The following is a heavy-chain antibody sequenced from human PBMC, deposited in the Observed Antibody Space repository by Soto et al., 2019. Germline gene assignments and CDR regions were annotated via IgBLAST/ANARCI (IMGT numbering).Heavy chain of an antibody. CDR2: IVPMFGTA. CDR3: ARNGTYSSSLSQYSGMDV. Sequence: RASVKVSCKASGGTFADFIMNWVRQTPGQGLEWMGGIVPMFGTATYAEKFKGRVTISATGSTSTAYMELTSLRSEDTAVYYCARNGTYSSSLSQYSGMDVWGQGTTVTVSS. CDR1: GGTFADFI. J-gene: IGHJ6*02. V-gene: IGHV1-69*13. D-gene: IGHD6-6*01.